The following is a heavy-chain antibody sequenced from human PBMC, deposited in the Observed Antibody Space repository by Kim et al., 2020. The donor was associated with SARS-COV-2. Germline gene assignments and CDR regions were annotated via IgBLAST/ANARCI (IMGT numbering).Heavy chain of an antibody. V-gene: IGHV4-34*01. CDR2: INHSGST. CDR1: GGSFSGYY. Sequence: SETLSLTCAVYGGSFSGYYWSWIRQPPGKGLEWIGEINHSGSTNYNPSLKSRVTISVDTSKNQFSLKLSSVTAADTAVYYCASSSSSGICDYWGQGTLVT. J-gene: IGHJ4*02. D-gene: IGHD6-6*01. CDR3: ASSSSSGICDY.